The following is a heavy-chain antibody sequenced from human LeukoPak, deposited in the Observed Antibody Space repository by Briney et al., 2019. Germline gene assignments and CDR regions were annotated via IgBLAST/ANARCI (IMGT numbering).Heavy chain of an antibody. CDR3: ARDRTIAWFDY. CDR2: INGDGTNT. V-gene: IGHV3-74*01. D-gene: IGHD2-15*01. CDR1: GFAFNTYW. Sequence: GGFFRLSCAASGFAFNTYWMHWGRQAPGKGLVWVSHINGDGTNTNYADSVKGRFSISRDNAKNTLYLQMNTLRAEDTAVYYCARDRTIAWFDYWGQGALVTVSS. J-gene: IGHJ4*02.